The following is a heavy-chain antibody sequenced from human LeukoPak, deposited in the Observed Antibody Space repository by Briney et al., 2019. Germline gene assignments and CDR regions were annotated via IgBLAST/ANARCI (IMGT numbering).Heavy chain of an antibody. D-gene: IGHD3-10*01. CDR2: ISGSGGST. J-gene: IGHJ4*02. CDR1: GFTFSSYA. Sequence: GGSLRLSCAASGFTFSSYAMSWVRQAPGKGLEWVSAISGSGGSTYYADSVKGRFTISRDNSKNTLYLQMNSLRAEDTAVYYCAKWRGAYSYGSRLDYWGQGTLVTVSS. V-gene: IGHV3-23*01. CDR3: AKWRGAYSYGSRLDY.